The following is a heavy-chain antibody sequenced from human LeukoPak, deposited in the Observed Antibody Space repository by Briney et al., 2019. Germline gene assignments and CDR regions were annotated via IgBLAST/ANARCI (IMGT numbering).Heavy chain of an antibody. CDR3: ANGYFSHYDCWSCYYGNLIDY. V-gene: IGHV4-34*01. J-gene: IGHJ4*02. Sequence: PSETLSVTSVLHVGSLRAYYWSSMRQRPREGLWWVGQIYHSVSVNYTPSPQSRVALSLDTSKHRISLNFNSVTAAHTAGYYCANGYFSHYDCWSCYYGNLIDYWGQGTLVTVSS. CDR2: IYHSVSV. D-gene: IGHD3-3*01. CDR1: VGSLRAYY.